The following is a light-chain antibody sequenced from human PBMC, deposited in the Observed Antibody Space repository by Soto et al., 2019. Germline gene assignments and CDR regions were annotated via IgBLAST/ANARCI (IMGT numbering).Light chain of an antibody. V-gene: IGKV3-20*01. CDR2: GAS. CDR3: QQYGSSPPT. CDR1: QSVTGSY. Sequence: EIVLTQSPCTLSLSPGEGATLSCRASQSVTGSYLAWYQQKPGQAPRLLIYGASTRATGIPDRFSGSGSGTDFTLTISRPEPEDFAVYCCQQYGSSPPTFGQGTKV. J-gene: IGKJ1*01.